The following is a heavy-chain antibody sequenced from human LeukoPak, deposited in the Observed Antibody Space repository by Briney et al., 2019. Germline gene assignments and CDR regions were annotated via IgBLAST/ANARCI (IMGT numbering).Heavy chain of an antibody. CDR1: GFTFSSYG. D-gene: IGHD3-9*01. Sequence: GGSLRLSCAAPGFTFSSYGMHWVRQAPGKGLEWVAVIWYDGSNKYYADSVKGRFTISRDNSKNTLYLQMNSLRAEDTAVYYCARGYSYDILTGYDYFDYWGQGTLVTVSS. J-gene: IGHJ4*02. CDR2: IWYDGSNK. CDR3: ARGYSYDILTGYDYFDY. V-gene: IGHV3-33*01.